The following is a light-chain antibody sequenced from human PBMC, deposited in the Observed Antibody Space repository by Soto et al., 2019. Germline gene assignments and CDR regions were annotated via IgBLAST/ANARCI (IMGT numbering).Light chain of an antibody. CDR2: DVS. J-gene: IGLJ1*01. Sequence: QSALTQPASVSGSPGQSITISCTGTSSDIGSYNYVSWCQQHPGKAPKLMIYDVSNRPSGVSNRFSGSKSGNTASLTISGLQAEDEADYYCSSYTGSSTPYVFGAGTKLTVL. V-gene: IGLV2-14*01. CDR3: SSYTGSSTPYV. CDR1: SSDIGSYNY.